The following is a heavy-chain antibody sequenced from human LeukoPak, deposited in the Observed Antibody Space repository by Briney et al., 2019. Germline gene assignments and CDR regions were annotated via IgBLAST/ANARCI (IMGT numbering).Heavy chain of an antibody. V-gene: IGHV3-21*01. CDR2: ISGSSTDI. CDR1: GFTFRSYT. CDR3: ARHFRFGNFFDY. J-gene: IGHJ4*02. Sequence: PGGSLRLSCAVSGFTFRSYTMNWVRQAPRKGLEWVSSISGSSTDIYYADSVKGRFTISRDNAKSSLFLQMNSLRAADTAVYYCARHFRFGNFFDYWGQGTLVTVSS. D-gene: IGHD3-10*01.